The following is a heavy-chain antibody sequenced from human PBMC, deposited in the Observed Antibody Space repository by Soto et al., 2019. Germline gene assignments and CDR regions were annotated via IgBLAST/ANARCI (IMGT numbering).Heavy chain of an antibody. D-gene: IGHD2-2*01. V-gene: IGHV3-33*01. Sequence: QVQLVASGGGVVQPGRSLRLSCAASGFTFSSYGMHWVRQAPGKGLEWVAVIWYDGSNKYYADSVKGRFTISRDNSKNTLYLQMNSLRAEDTAVYYCARSFYCSSTSCFELGSLDYWGQGTLVTVSS. CDR2: IWYDGSNK. CDR1: GFTFSSYG. CDR3: ARSFYCSSTSCFELGSLDY. J-gene: IGHJ4*02.